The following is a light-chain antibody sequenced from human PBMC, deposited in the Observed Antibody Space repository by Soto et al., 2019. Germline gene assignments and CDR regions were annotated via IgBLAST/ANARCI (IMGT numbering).Light chain of an antibody. V-gene: IGKV3-20*01. J-gene: IGKJ5*01. CDR2: VAS. CDR1: QTISSNY. CDR3: QQYDSSLIT. Sequence: EIVLTQSPGTLSLSPGERATLSCRASQTISSNYLAWYQQKPGQAPRLLIYVASNRASGIPDRFSGSGSGTDFTLTITKLEPEDFAVYYCQQYDSSLITFGQGTRLEIK.